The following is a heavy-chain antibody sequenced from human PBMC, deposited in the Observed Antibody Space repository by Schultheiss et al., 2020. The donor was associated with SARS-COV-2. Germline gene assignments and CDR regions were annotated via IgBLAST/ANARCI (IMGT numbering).Heavy chain of an antibody. J-gene: IGHJ4*02. V-gene: IGHV3-21*01. CDR3: ARGGRGGYSYGYFDY. Sequence: GGSLRLSCAASGFTFSSYSMNWVRQAPGKGLEWVSSISSSSSYIYYADSVKGRFTISRDNAKNSLYLQMNSLRAEDTAVHYCARGGRGGYSYGYFDYWGQGTLVTVSS. D-gene: IGHD5-18*01. CDR1: GFTFSSYS. CDR2: ISSSSSYI.